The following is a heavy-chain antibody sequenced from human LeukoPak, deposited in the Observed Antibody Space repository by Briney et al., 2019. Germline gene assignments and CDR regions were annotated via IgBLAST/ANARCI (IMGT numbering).Heavy chain of an antibody. V-gene: IGHV4-38-2*02. D-gene: IGHD3-22*01. CDR1: GYSISSGYY. Sequence: TLSLTCTVSGYSISSGYYWGWIRQSPGKGLEWIGTIHHSGSTYYNPSLKSRVTISVDRSKNQFSLRLSSVTAADTAVYYCARQDVSGYYSSYWYFDLWGRGTLVTVSS. J-gene: IGHJ2*01. CDR2: IHHSGST. CDR3: ARQDVSGYYSSYWYFDL.